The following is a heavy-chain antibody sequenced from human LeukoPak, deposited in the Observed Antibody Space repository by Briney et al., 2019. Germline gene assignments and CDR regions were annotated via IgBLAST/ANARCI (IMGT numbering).Heavy chain of an antibody. CDR1: GGSISSSSYY. V-gene: IGHV4-39*07. D-gene: IGHD6-19*01. CDR3: ARELGSVAGPYGFDY. J-gene: IGHJ4*02. Sequence: SETLSLTCTVSGGSISSSSYYWGWIRQPPGKGLEWIGYIYYSGSTYYNPSLKSRVTISVDTSKNQFSLKLSSVTAADTAVYYCARELGSVAGPYGFDYWGQGTLVTVSS. CDR2: IYYSGST.